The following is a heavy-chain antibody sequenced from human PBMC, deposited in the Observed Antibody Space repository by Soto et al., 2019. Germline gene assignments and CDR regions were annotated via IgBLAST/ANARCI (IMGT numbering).Heavy chain of an antibody. D-gene: IGHD6-6*01. CDR3: ARTSIAARPDYYYYGMDV. V-gene: IGHV1-69*01. CDR2: IIPIFGTA. CDR1: GGTFSSYA. J-gene: IGHJ6*02. Sequence: QVQLVQSGAEVKKPGSSVKVSCKASGGTFSSYAISWVRQAPGQGLEWMGGIIPIFGTANYAQKFQGRVTITADESTSTAYMELGSLRSEDTAVYYCARTSIAARPDYYYYGMDVWGQGTTVTVSS.